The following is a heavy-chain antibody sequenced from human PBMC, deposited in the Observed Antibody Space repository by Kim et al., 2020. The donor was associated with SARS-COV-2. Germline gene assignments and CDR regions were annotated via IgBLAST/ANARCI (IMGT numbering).Heavy chain of an antibody. J-gene: IGHJ5*02. CDR2: INPSGGST. D-gene: IGHD2-15*01. CDR3: ARDSPNGGNLNWFDP. Sequence: ASVKVSCKASGYTFTSYYMHWVRQAPGQGLEWMGIINPSGGSTSYAQKFQGRVSMTRDTSTSTVYMELSSLRSEDTAVYYCARDSPNGGNLNWFDPWGQGTLVTVSS. CDR1: GYTFTSYY. V-gene: IGHV1-46*01.